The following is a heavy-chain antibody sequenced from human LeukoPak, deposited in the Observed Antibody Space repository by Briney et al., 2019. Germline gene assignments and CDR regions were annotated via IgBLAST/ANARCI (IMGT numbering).Heavy chain of an antibody. CDR2: ISSSSSTI. D-gene: IGHD3-10*01. Sequence: PGGSLRLSCAASGFTFSSYNMNWVRQAPGRGLEWISFISSSSSTIYYADSVKGRFTISRDNAKNSLYLQMNSLRDEDTAVYYCARAIMVRGATDYWGQGTLVTVSS. J-gene: IGHJ4*02. V-gene: IGHV3-48*02. CDR1: GFTFSSYN. CDR3: ARAIMVRGATDY.